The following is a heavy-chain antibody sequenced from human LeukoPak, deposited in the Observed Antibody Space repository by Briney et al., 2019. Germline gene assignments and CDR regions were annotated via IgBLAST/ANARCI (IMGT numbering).Heavy chain of an antibody. J-gene: IGHJ3*02. D-gene: IGHD3-22*01. CDR3: ARVPSSALAFDI. CDR2: ISLSGSTI. Sequence: GGSLRLSCAASGFTFSDYYMSWIRQAPGKGLEWVSYISLSGSTIYYAGSVKGRFTISRDNAKNSLYLQMNSLRAEDTAMYYCARVPSSALAFDIWGQGTMVTVSS. V-gene: IGHV3-11*01. CDR1: GFTFSDYY.